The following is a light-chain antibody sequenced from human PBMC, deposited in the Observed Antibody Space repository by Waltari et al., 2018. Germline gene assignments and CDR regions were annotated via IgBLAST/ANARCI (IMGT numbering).Light chain of an antibody. CDR1: ESIGRY. Sequence: DIQMTQSPSSLSASVGDRITITCRASESIGRYLNWYQQIPGKAPKLLIYAASNLQSGAPSRFSGSGPGTAFTLTISSLQPEDSATYYCQQSYTSPYTFGQGT. CDR3: QQSYTSPYT. CDR2: AAS. J-gene: IGKJ2*01. V-gene: IGKV1-39*01.